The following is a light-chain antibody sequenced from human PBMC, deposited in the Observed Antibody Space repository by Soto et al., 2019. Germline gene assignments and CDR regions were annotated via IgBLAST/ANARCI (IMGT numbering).Light chain of an antibody. CDR1: QSISSW. V-gene: IGKV1-5*03. Sequence: DIQMTQSPSTLSASVGDRVTITCRASQSISSWLAWYQRKPGKAPKLLIYKASTLESGVPSRFSGSGSGTEFTLTISSLQPDDFATYYCQQYDKYAWTFGQGTKVEIK. CDR3: QQYDKYAWT. J-gene: IGKJ1*01. CDR2: KAS.